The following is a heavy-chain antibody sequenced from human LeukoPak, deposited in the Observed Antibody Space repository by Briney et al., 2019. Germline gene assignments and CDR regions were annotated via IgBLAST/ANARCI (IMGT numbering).Heavy chain of an antibody. CDR3: ARGRGYGYGIDY. D-gene: IGHD5-18*01. Sequence: SQTLSLNCTVSIGSISSGDHYWSWIRQPPGKGLEYIAYLYNTGNPYYNPSLKSRVTISADTSKNQFSLKLSSVTAADTAVYYCARGRGYGYGIDYWGQGTLVTVSS. CDR1: IGSISSGDHY. V-gene: IGHV4-30-4*01. CDR2: LYNTGNP. J-gene: IGHJ4*02.